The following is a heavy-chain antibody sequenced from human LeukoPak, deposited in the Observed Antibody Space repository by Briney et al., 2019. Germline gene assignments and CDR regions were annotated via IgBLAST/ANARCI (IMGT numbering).Heavy chain of an antibody. V-gene: IGHV3-7*01. CDR3: ARDIFRVATIDY. CDR2: IKQDGSEK. Sequence: PGGSLRLSCAASGFTFSTYWMTWVRQAPGKGLEWVADIKQDGSEKYYVDSVRGRFTISRDNAKNSLYLQMNSLRAEDTAVYYCARDIFRVATIDYWGHGTLVTVSS. D-gene: IGHD5-12*01. J-gene: IGHJ4*01. CDR1: GFTFSTYW.